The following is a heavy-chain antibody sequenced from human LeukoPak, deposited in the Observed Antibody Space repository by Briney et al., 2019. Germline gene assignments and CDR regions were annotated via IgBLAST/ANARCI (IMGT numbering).Heavy chain of an antibody. Sequence: PSETLSLTCTVSGGSISSSNSYWGWIRQPPGKGLEWIGTIHYSGSTYYNPSLKSRVTISADTSKNQFSLKLSSVTAADTAVYYCGRHIAADPSDPFDIWGQGTMVTVSS. CDR2: IHYSGST. D-gene: IGHD6-6*01. J-gene: IGHJ3*02. CDR1: GGSISSSNSY. CDR3: GRHIAADPSDPFDI. V-gene: IGHV4-39*01.